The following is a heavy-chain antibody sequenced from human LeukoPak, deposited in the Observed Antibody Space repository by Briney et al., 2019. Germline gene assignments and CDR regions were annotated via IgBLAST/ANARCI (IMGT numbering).Heavy chain of an antibody. CDR1: GFSFSNYG. D-gene: IGHD6-19*01. Sequence: GTSLRLSCAASGFSFSNYGMHWVPHAPGGGLEGVAFIWHNGTNKYYTDSVKGRFTISRDNSNNTLYLQMDSLRAEDTAMYYCARDGDSRGWSPYYFDDCGQGTLVTVSS. CDR2: IWHNGTNK. CDR3: ARDGDSRGWSPYYFDD. J-gene: IGHJ4*02. V-gene: IGHV3-33*01.